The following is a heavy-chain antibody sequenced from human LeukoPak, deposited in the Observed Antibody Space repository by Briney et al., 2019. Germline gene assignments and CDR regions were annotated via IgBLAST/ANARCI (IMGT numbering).Heavy chain of an antibody. V-gene: IGHV3-23*01. CDR3: AKGLWFGVSAPQAFDF. CDR1: GFTFSDYA. D-gene: IGHD3-10*01. Sequence: PGGSLRLSCVASGFTFSDYAMNWVRQAPGKGPEWVSGISASGAGTYYADSVKGRFTISRDNFQNTLYLQMNSLGAEDTAVYYCAKGLWFGVSAPQAFDFWGQGTMVTVSS. J-gene: IGHJ3*01. CDR2: ISASGAGT.